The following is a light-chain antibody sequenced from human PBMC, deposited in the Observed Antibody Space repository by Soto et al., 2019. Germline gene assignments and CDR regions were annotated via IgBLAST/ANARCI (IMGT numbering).Light chain of an antibody. V-gene: IGKV1-9*01. CDR2: AAV. CDR3: LQLNTYPFS. CDR1: QRISRN. J-gene: IGKJ3*01. Sequence: TQSPATLSVSPGESATLSCRASQRISRNLSGYHQKPGKAPKLLIYAAVTLQSGVPSRFSGTGSGTEFTLTINSLQPEDFATYYCLQLNTYPFSFGAGTKVDI.